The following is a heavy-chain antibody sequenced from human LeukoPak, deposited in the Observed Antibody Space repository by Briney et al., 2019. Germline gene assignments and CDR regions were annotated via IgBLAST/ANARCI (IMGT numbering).Heavy chain of an antibody. CDR3: ARKKLYTKHSSGWSLSY. Sequence: GASVKVSCKASGYTFSTYVMSWVRQAPGQGLEWMGWINTNTGNPNYAQGFTGRFVFSLDTSVSTAYLQISSLKAEDSAVYYCARKKLYTKHSSGWSLSYWGQGTLVTVSS. D-gene: IGHD6-19*01. V-gene: IGHV7-4-1*02. CDR1: GYTFSTYV. J-gene: IGHJ4*02. CDR2: INTNTGNP.